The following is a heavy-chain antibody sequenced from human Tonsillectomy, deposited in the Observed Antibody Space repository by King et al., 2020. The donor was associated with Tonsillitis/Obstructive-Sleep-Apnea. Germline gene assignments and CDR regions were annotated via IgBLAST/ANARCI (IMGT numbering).Heavy chain of an antibody. D-gene: IGHD5-12*01. Sequence: QLQESGPGLAKPSESLSLTCFVSGGSISSSNHYWGWIRQPPGKGLEWIGRIYYTGGADYTPSLTSRVTISVDTSKDQFSLRLSAVTAADTAVYFCARWRSSGYGDFDSWGQGALVTVSP. CDR3: ARWRSSGYGDFDS. V-gene: IGHV4-39*01. CDR2: IYYTGGA. J-gene: IGHJ4*02. CDR1: GGSISSSNHY.